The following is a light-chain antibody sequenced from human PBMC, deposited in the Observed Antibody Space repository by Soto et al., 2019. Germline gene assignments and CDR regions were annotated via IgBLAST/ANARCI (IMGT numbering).Light chain of an antibody. V-gene: IGLV2-8*01. J-gene: IGLJ1*01. CDR1: NTDVGTYTY. CDR2: DVN. CDR3: GSYAGYNNFV. Sequence: QSALTQPPSASGSPGRSVTISCTGTNTDVGTYTYVSWYQHHPGEAPKLMIYDVNKRPSGVPDRFPGSKSGNTASLTVSGLQAEDEADYYCGSYAGYNNFVFGTGTKVTVL.